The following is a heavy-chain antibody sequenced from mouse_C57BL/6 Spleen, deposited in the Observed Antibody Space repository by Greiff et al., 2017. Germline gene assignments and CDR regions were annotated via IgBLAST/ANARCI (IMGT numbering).Heavy chain of an antibody. CDR2: IYPGDGDT. V-gene: IGHV1-80*01. J-gene: IGHJ1*03. CDR3: ARSRFSTAGEDWYFDV. Sequence: QVQLQQSGAELVKPGASVKISCKASGYAFTSYWMNWVKQRPGQGLEWIGQIYPGDGDTNYNGKFKGKATLTAAKSSSTAYMQLSSLTSEDSAVXFGARSRFSTAGEDWYFDVWGTGTTVTVSS. D-gene: IGHD1-1*01. CDR1: GYAFTSYW.